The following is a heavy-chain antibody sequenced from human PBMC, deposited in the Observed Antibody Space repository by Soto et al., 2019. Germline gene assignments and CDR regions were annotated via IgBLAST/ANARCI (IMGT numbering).Heavy chain of an antibody. Sequence: QVQLVQSGAAVKKPGASVKVSCKASGYTFTSYGISWVRQAPGQGLEWMGWISAYNGNKNYAQKLQGRVTMTTVTSTRTAYMELRSLRSDDTAVYYCARTDSSSWYRGNYYYGMDVWGQGTTVTVSS. CDR1: GYTFTSYG. D-gene: IGHD6-13*01. J-gene: IGHJ6*02. V-gene: IGHV1-18*01. CDR3: ARTDSSSWYRGNYYYGMDV. CDR2: ISAYNGNK.